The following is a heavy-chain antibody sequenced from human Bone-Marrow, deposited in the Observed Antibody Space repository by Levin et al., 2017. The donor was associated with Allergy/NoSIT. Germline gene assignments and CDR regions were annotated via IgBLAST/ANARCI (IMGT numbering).Heavy chain of an antibody. J-gene: IGHJ4*02. CDR2: INAGNGNT. CDR1: GYTFTSYA. Sequence: GESLKISCKASGYTFTSYAMHWVRQAPGQRLEWMGWINAGNGNTKYSQKFQGRVTITRDTSASTAYMELSSLRSEDTAVYYCASGYCSSTSCLVSIHYWGQGTLVTVSS. CDR3: ASGYCSSTSCLVSIHY. D-gene: IGHD2-2*01. V-gene: IGHV1-3*01.